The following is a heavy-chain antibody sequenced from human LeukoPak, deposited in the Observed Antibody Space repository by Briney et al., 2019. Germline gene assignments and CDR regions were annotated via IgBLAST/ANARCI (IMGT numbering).Heavy chain of an antibody. Sequence: SETLSLTCTVSGYSISSGYYWSWIRQPPGKGLEWIGEINHSGSTNYNPSLKSRVTISVDTSKNQFSLKLSSVTAADTAVYYCARRSGSSCPYYFDYWGQGTLVTVSS. D-gene: IGHD6-19*01. CDR2: INHSGST. CDR1: GYSISSGYY. V-gene: IGHV4-38-2*02. J-gene: IGHJ4*02. CDR3: ARRSGSSCPYYFDY.